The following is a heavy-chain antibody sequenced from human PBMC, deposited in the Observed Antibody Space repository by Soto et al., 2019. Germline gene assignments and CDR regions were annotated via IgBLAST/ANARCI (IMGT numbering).Heavy chain of an antibody. Sequence: EVQLLESGGGLVQPGGSLRLSCAASGFTFSSYAMSWVRQAPGKGLEWVSAISGSGGSTYYADSGKGRFTISRDNSKNTLHLPMNSLRAEDTAVYYCAKENGYSSSWFEFDYWGQGTLVTVSS. J-gene: IGHJ4*02. CDR3: AKENGYSSSWFEFDY. CDR1: GFTFSSYA. D-gene: IGHD6-13*01. V-gene: IGHV3-23*01. CDR2: ISGSGGST.